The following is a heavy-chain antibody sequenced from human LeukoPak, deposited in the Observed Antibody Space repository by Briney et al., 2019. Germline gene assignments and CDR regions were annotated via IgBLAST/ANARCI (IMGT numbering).Heavy chain of an antibody. CDR3: ARDRTVTTPRLVVDY. D-gene: IGHD4-17*01. V-gene: IGHV1-18*01. CDR1: GYTFTTYG. Sequence: ASVKVSCKASGYTFTTYGISWVRQAPGQGLEWMGWINPYNGDTNYAQKLQGRVTMTTDTSTSTAYLELRSLRSDDTAVYYCARDRTVTTPRLVVDYWGQGTLGTVSS. CDR2: INPYNGDT. J-gene: IGHJ4*02.